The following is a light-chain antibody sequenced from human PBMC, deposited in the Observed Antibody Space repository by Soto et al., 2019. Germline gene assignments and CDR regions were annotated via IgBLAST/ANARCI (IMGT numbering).Light chain of an antibody. CDR2: EVN. Sequence: QSVLTQPAAVSGPPGQSITISCTGTISDVGSHNLVSWYQQHPDKAPKLIIYEVNERPSGVSSRFSGSKSGNTASLTVSGLQPDDEADYPCCSFAGSNPFPYVSGTGTKVTVL. CDR3: CSFAGSNPFPYV. V-gene: IGLV2-23*02. J-gene: IGLJ1*01. CDR1: ISDVGSHNL.